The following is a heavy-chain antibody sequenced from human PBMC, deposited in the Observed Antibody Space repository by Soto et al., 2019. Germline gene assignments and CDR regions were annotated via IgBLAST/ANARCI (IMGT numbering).Heavy chain of an antibody. CDR1: GGSISSSSYY. J-gene: IGHJ5*02. Sequence: QLQLQESGPGLVKPSETLSLTCTVSGGSISSSSYYWGWIRQPPGKGLEWIGSIYYSGSTYYNPSLKSRVTISVDTSKNQFSLKLSSVTAADTAVYYCARPGGRLPAYAASNWFDPWGQGTLVTVSS. CDR2: IYYSGST. D-gene: IGHD2-21*01. V-gene: IGHV4-39*01. CDR3: ARPGGRLPAYAASNWFDP.